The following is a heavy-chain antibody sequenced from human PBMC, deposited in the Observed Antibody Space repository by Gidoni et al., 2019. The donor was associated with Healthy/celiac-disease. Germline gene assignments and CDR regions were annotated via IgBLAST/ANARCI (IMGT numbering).Heavy chain of an antibody. Sequence: EVQLVESGGGLVKPGGSLRLSCAASGFTFSSYSMNWVRQAPGKGLEWVSSISSSSSYIYYADSVKGRFTISRDNAKNSLYLQMNSLRAEDTAVYYCARDQERDSSSWYFPESPSFDYWGQGTLVTVSS. D-gene: IGHD6-13*01. CDR3: ARDQERDSSSWYFPESPSFDY. V-gene: IGHV3-21*01. J-gene: IGHJ4*02. CDR1: GFTFSSYS. CDR2: ISSSSSYI.